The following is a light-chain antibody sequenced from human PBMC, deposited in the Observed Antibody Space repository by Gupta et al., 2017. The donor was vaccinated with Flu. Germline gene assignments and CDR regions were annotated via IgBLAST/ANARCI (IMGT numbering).Light chain of an antibody. V-gene: IGLV7-46*01. J-gene: IGLJ1*01. Sequence: TCDSSSGAVTSGHYPYWFQQKPGHAPKTLIYDTNNRHSWTPARFSGSLLGGKAALTLSGAQPEDEADYYCFLSYSVAYVFGTGTTVTIL. CDR1: SGAVTSGHY. CDR2: DTN. CDR3: FLSYSVAYV.